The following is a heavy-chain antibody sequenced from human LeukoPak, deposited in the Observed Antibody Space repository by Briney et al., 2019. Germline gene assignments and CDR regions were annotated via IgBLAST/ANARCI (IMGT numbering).Heavy chain of an antibody. Sequence: PSETLSLTCAVYGGSFNDYYWSWIRQPPGKGLEWLGEINHSGSTNYNPSLKSRVTISVDTSKNQFSLKLSSVTAADTAVYYCTSRNYYDSSGYYYFDYRGRGTLVTVSS. CDR3: TSRNYYDSSGYYYFDY. CDR2: INHSGST. V-gene: IGHV4-34*01. J-gene: IGHJ4*02. D-gene: IGHD3-22*01. CDR1: GGSFNDYY.